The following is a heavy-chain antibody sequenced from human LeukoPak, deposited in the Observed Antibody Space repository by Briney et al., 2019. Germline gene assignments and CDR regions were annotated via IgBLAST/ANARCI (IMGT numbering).Heavy chain of an antibody. CDR1: GGTFSSYA. J-gene: IGHJ3*02. CDR2: MIPIFGTA. CDR3: ARGAATARDAFDI. V-gene: IGHV1-69*05. D-gene: IGHD1-26*01. Sequence: SVKVSCKASGGTFSSYAISWVRQAPGQGLEWMGRMIPIFGTANYAQKFQGRVTITTDESTSTAYMELSSLRSEDTAVYYCARGAATARDAFDIWGQGTMVTVSS.